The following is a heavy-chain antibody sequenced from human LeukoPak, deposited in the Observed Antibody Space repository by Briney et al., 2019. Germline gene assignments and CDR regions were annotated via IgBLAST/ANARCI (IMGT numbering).Heavy chain of an antibody. CDR1: GYTLINYA. J-gene: IGHJ4*02. Sequence: GASVKVSCKASGYTLINYAIHWVRQAPGQRPEWIGWINAGNGDTEHSQKFQGRLSLTTDTSANVVYMELSSLRSEDKAVYYCARNTLGTTILDSWGQGTLVTVSS. V-gene: IGHV1-3*01. CDR3: ARNTLGTTILDS. CDR2: INAGNGDT. D-gene: IGHD1-7*01.